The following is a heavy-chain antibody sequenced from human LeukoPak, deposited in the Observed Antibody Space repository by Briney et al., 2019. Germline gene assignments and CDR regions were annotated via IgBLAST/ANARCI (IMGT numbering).Heavy chain of an antibody. Sequence: GGSLRLSCVASGFTFSSYAISWFRQAPGKGLEWVSSITGTSAGTYYTYSVKGRFTISRDNSKNTLYLQMNSLRAEDTAVYYCAKEQWELLPYFDYWGQGTLVTVSS. CDR2: ITGTSAGT. V-gene: IGHV3-23*01. CDR1: GFTFSSYA. D-gene: IGHD1-26*01. CDR3: AKEQWELLPYFDY. J-gene: IGHJ4*02.